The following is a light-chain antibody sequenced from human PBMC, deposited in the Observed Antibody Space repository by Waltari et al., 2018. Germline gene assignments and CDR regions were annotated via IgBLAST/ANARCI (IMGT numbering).Light chain of an antibody. V-gene: IGLV2-14*01. CDR1: TIDVRGYNS. Sequence: QSALTQPAYVSGSPGQSVPVFRAGTTIDVRGYNSVSWYQEHPGQAPRLIIYDVSDRPSGVSDRFPGTKSGNTASLTISGLQAEDEADYYCSSQSSNDVVLFGGGTKLTVL. J-gene: IGLJ2*01. CDR2: DVS. CDR3: SSQSSNDVVL.